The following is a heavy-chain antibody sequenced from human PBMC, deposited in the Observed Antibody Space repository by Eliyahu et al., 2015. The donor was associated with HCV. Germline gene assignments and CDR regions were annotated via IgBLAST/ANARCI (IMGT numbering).Heavy chain of an antibody. Sequence: QVQLVESGGGLVEPGGSLRLSXTASGFTFRDYYMLWIRQPPGKGLXWVSKISSRGFGAESVEGRFAISRDNSMNSVYLQMNNLRADDTGVYYCARRSIAGRYWYFDLWGRGTLVTVSS. CDR1: GFTFRDYY. D-gene: IGHD6-6*01. CDR3: ARRSIAGRYWYFDL. J-gene: IGHJ2*01. CDR2: ISSRG. V-gene: IGHV3-11*04.